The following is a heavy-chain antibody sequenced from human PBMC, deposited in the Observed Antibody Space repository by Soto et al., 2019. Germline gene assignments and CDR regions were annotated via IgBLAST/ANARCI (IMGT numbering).Heavy chain of an antibody. CDR2: IYYSGST. D-gene: IGHD3-22*01. J-gene: IGHJ3*02. Sequence: QVQLQESGPGLVKPSQTLSLTCTVSGGSISSGGYYWSWIRQHPGKGLEWIGYIYYSGSTYYNPSRKSRVTISVDTSKNQFSLKLSSVTAADTAVYYCARGNPYYYDSSGYYGDAFDIWGQGTMVTVSS. CDR3: ARGNPYYYDSSGYYGDAFDI. CDR1: GGSISSGGYY. V-gene: IGHV4-31*03.